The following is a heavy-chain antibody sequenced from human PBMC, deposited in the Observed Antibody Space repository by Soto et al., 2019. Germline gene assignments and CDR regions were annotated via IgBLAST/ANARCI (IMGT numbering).Heavy chain of an antibody. CDR1: GYTFSNYA. D-gene: IGHD2-15*01. V-gene: IGHV1-3*01. CDR2: INAGNGNT. CDR3: AKGGNIAVVVADYGMDV. J-gene: IGHJ6*02. Sequence: QVHLVQSGAEVKKPGASVKVSCKASGYTFSNYALHWVRQAPGQRLDWMGWINAGNGNTKCSQKFQDRVTITRDTSASTAYMELGSLRSEDTAVYYCAKGGNIAVVVADYGMDVWGQGTTATVSS.